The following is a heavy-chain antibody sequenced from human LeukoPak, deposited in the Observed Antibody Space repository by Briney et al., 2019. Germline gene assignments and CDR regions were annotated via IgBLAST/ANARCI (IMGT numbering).Heavy chain of an antibody. CDR1: GFTLSSYA. CDR3: AKGRRYNILTGYYVSEVDP. V-gene: IGHV3-23*01. Sequence: GGSLRLSCAASGFTLSSYAMSWVRQAPGKGLEWVSAISDTGNTYHADSVKGRFTISRDNSKNTLYLQMNSLRADDTAVYYCAKGRRYNILTGYYVSEVDPWGQGTQVTVSS. CDR2: ISDTGNT. D-gene: IGHD3-9*01. J-gene: IGHJ5*02.